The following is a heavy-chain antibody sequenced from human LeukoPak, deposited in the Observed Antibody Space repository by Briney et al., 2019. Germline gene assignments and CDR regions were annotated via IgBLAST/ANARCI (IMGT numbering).Heavy chain of an antibody. V-gene: IGHV4-39*07. CDR1: GGSFSTIDYY. CDR2: VYYSGST. CDR3: AREDAVSSDDAFDL. J-gene: IGHJ3*01. Sequence: AETLSLTCTVSGGSFSTIDYYWGWIRQPPGKGLEWIGSVYYSGSTYYNAALKSRVTISVDTFKNQFSLKLSAVTAADTAMYYCAREDAVSSDDAFDLWGQGTMVTVS. D-gene: IGHD6-19*01.